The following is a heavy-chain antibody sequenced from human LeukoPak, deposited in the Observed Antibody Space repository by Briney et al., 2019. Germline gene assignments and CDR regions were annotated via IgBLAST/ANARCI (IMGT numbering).Heavy chain of an antibody. V-gene: IGHV3-23*01. CDR3: AKVSFLVT. CDR2: ISGSGGST. Sequence: GRSLRLSCAASGVSLSSYAMSWVRHAPGKGLEWVSAISGSGGSTYYVDSVKGRFTISRDNSKNTLYLQMNSLRAEDTAVYDCAKVSFLVTWGQGTLVTVFS. J-gene: IGHJ4*02. CDR1: GVSLSSYA. D-gene: IGHD2-21*02.